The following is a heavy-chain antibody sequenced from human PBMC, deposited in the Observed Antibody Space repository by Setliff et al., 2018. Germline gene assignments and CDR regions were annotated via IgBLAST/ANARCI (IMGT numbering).Heavy chain of an antibody. CDR2: IYYSGKT. Sequence: KASETLSLTCSVSGASVSNVNYYWCWIRQPPGKGLEWVASIYYSGKTYSNPSFKSRVTMSLDKSKNQFSLKLASVTAADTALYYCARIGHFDFWRGFGVGAFDLWGQGSVVTV. CDR3: ARIGHFDFWRGFGVGAFDL. J-gene: IGHJ3*01. V-gene: IGHV4-39*01. D-gene: IGHD3-3*01. CDR1: GASVSNVNYY.